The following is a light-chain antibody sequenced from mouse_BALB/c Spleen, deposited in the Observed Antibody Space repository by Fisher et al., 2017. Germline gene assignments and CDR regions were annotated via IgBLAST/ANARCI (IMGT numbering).Light chain of an antibody. V-gene: IGKV4-91*01. CDR1: SSISSNY. J-gene: IGKJ5*01. CDR2: RTS. Sequence: DIVITQSTTTMAASPGEKITITCSASSSISSNYLHWYQQKPGFSPKLLIYRTSKLASGVPARFSGSGSGTFYSLTISSVEAEDAATYYCQQYSGYPLTFGAGTKLELK. CDR3: QQYSGYPLT.